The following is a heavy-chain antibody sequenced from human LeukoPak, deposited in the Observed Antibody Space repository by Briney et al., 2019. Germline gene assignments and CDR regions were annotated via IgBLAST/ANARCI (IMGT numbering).Heavy chain of an antibody. CDR2: ISSSSSYT. Sequence: GGSLRLSCAASGFTFSDYYMSWIRQAPGRGLEWVSYISSSSSYTNYADSVKGRFTISRDNAKNSLYLQMNSLRAEDTAVYYCAREETYYYGSGSYKPQSLFDYWGQGTLVTVSS. D-gene: IGHD3-10*01. CDR3: AREETYYYGSGSYKPQSLFDY. V-gene: IGHV3-11*05. CDR1: GFTFSDYY. J-gene: IGHJ4*02.